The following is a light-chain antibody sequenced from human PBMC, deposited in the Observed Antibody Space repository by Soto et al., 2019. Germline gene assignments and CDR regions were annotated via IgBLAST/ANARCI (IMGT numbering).Light chain of an antibody. CDR2: YAS. V-gene: IGKV1-39*01. CDR3: HQSYTGLSIT. J-gene: IGKJ5*01. CDR1: QSINSQ. Sequence: DIEMTQSPSSLSVSVGDRVTITCRASQSINSQFYGYQQQPGRAPKLLIYYASSLQTAGPSRFRGGRSGTDFTLLITSLQAEDFATYYCHQSYTGLSITFGQGTRLEIK.